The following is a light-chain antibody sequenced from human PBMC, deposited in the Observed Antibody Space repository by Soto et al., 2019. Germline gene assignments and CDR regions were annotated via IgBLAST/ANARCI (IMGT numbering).Light chain of an antibody. CDR2: GAS. CDR3: QQYGSSPFT. Sequence: EFVLTQSPGTLSLSPGERAPLSCRASQTVRNNYLAWYQQKPGQAPRLLIYGASSRATGIPDRFSGSGSGTDFTLTISRLEPEDFAVYYCQQYGSSPFTFGQGTRLEIK. J-gene: IGKJ5*01. V-gene: IGKV3-20*01. CDR1: QTVRNNY.